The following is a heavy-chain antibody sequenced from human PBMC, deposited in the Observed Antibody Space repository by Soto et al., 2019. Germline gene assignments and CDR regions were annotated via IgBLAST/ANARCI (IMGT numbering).Heavy chain of an antibody. CDR2: ISWNSGSI. D-gene: IGHD3-3*01. Sequence: PGGSLRLSCAASGFTFDDYAMHWVRQAPGKGLEWVSGISWNSGSIGYADSVKGRFTISRDNAKNSLYLQMNSLRAEDTALYYCAKDIRDDLDAFDIWGQGTMVTVSS. CDR3: AKDIRDDLDAFDI. V-gene: IGHV3-9*01. CDR1: GFTFDDYA. J-gene: IGHJ3*02.